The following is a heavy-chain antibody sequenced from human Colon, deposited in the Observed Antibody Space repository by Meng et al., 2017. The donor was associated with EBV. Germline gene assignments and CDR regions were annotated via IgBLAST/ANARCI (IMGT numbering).Heavy chain of an antibody. CDR3: ASPLGILGIVDL. D-gene: IGHD7-27*01. CDR1: VGSIRRSSSY. J-gene: IGHJ2*01. CDR2: SYYRGST. Sequence: QVQASGPGLVRPSGPLPPPCPVSVGSIRRSSSYWGWNGQPPGKGLEWIGSSYYRGSTYYNPSLKSRVTISVDTSKNQFSLKLSSVTAADTAVYYCASPLGILGIVDLWGRGTLVTVSS. V-gene: IGHV4-39*01.